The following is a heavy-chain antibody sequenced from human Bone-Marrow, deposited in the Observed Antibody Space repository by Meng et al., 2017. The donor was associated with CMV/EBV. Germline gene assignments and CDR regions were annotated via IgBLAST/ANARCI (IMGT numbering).Heavy chain of an antibody. J-gene: IGHJ6*02. CDR3: ARGHEHYGMDV. Sequence: SEPLSLTCAVYGGSFSGYYWSWIRQPPGKGLEWIGEINHSVSTNYNPSLKSRVTISVDTSKNQFSLKLSSVTAADTAVYYCARGHEHYGMDVWGQGTTVTVSS. CDR2: INHSVST. CDR1: GGSFSGYY. V-gene: IGHV4-34*01.